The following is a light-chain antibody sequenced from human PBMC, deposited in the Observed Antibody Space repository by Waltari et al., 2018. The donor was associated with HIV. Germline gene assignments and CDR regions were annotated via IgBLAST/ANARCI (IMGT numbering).Light chain of an antibody. V-gene: IGLV3-21*01. CDR3: QVWDTNTDQYVI. J-gene: IGLJ2*01. Sequence: SYVLTQPPSVSVAPGKTARITCGGENIGSKSVNWYQKQPGQAPVMAIYHDTDRPSGIPDRFSGSNSEDTATLTIRRVEAGDEADYFCQVWDTNTDQYVIFGGGTNLAV. CDR1: NIGSKS. CDR2: HDT.